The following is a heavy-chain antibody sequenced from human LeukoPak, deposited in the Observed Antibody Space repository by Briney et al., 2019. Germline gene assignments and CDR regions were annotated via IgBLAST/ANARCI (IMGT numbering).Heavy chain of an antibody. J-gene: IGHJ3*02. CDR3: ARPAYSGSYYYAFDI. CDR2: IYPGDSDT. V-gene: IGHV5-51*01. CDR1: GYSFTSYW. D-gene: IGHD1-26*01. Sequence: NHGESLKISCKGSGYSFTSYWIGWVRQMPAKGLEWMGIIYPGDSDTRYSPSFQGQVTISADKSISTAYLQWSSLKASDTAMYYCARPAYSGSYYYAFDIWGQGTMVTVSS.